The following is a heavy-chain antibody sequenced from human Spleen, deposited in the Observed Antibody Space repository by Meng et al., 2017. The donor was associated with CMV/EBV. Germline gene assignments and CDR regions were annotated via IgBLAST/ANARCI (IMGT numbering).Heavy chain of an antibody. CDR1: GYTFTSYY. J-gene: IGHJ3*02. CDR3: AREGGGYSSRHLPRAFDI. Sequence: ASVKVSCKASGYTFTSYYMHWVRQAPGQGLEWMGIINPSGGSTSYAQKFQGRVTMTRDTSTSTVYMELSSLRSEDTAVYYCAREGGGYSSRHLPRAFDIWGQGTMVTVSS. CDR2: INPSGGST. D-gene: IGHD6-13*01. V-gene: IGHV1-46*01.